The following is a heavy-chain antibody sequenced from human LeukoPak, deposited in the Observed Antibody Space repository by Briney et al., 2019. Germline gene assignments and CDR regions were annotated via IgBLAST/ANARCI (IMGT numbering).Heavy chain of an antibody. V-gene: IGHV3-11*04. Sequence: GGSLRLSCAASGFTFSDYYMSWIRQAPGKGLEWVSYISSSGSTIYYADSVKGRFTISRDNSKNTLYLQMNSLRAEDTAVYYCANTYYDFWSGYLGAFDIWGQGTVVTVSS. CDR2: ISSSGSTI. CDR3: ANTYYDFWSGYLGAFDI. D-gene: IGHD3-3*01. J-gene: IGHJ3*02. CDR1: GFTFSDYY.